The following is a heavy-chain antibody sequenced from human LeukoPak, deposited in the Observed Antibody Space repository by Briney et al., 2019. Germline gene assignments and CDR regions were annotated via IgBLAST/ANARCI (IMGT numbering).Heavy chain of an antibody. CDR1: GFIFSDYG. J-gene: IGHJ4*02. CDR2: ISFDGRNR. V-gene: IGHV3-30*19. CDR3: ARDANPGDYYDSSGGFDY. Sequence: PGGSLRLSCAASGFIFSDYGMYWVRQAPGKGLEWVAVISFDGRNRYYADSVRGRFTISRDNSKNTLYLQMNSLRAEDTAVYYCARDANPGDYYDSSGGFDYWGQGTLVTVSS. D-gene: IGHD3-22*01.